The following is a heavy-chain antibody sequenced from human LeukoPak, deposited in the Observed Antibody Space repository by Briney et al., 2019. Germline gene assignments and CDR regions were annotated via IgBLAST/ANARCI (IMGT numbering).Heavy chain of an antibody. CDR1: GGSFSGYY. CDR3: ATGATDTDAFDI. D-gene: IGHD5-18*01. Sequence: SETLSLTCAVYGGSFSGYYWSWIRQPPGKGLEWIGEINHSGSTNYNPSLKSRVTISVDTSKNQFSPKLSSVTAADTAVYYCATGATDTDAFDIWGQGTMVTVSS. V-gene: IGHV4-34*01. J-gene: IGHJ3*02. CDR2: INHSGST.